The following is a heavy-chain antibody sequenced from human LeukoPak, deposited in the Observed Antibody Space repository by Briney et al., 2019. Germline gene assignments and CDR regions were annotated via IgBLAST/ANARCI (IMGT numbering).Heavy chain of an antibody. D-gene: IGHD1-26*01. CDR3: ARDLEGTIVGAFHWFDP. J-gene: IGHJ5*02. CDR2: ISSSGDMI. V-gene: IGHV3-48*04. CDR1: GFTFSSYA. Sequence: GGSLRLSCAASGFTFSSYAMSWVRQAPGKGLEWISYISSSGDMIDYADSVKGRFTISRDNTKNSLFLQMNALRAEDTAVYFCARDLEGTIVGAFHWFDPWGQGTLVTVSS.